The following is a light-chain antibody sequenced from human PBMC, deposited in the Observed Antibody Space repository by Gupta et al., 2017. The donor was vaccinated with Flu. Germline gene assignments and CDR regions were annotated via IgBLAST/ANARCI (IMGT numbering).Light chain of an antibody. CDR2: GVS. CDR1: QTINSRY. J-gene: IGKJ1*01. CDR3: QQYDGAPRT. Sequence: IVLTQSPGSLSLSPGERATLSCKTSQTINSRYLAWYQQKPGQAPRLLIYGVSNRATGIPDRFTGSGSGTDFTLTISRVEAEDSAVYYCQQYDGAPRTFGQGTKVEIK. V-gene: IGKV3-20*01.